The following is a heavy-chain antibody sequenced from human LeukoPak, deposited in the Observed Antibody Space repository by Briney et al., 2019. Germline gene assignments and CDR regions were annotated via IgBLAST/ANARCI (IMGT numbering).Heavy chain of an antibody. J-gene: IGHJ5*02. CDR1: GGTFSSYA. CDR3: ARGGDPQLGNNWFDP. Sequence: ASVKVSCKVSGGTFSSYAISWVRQATGQGLEWMGWMNPNSGNTGYAQKFQGRVTITRNTSISTAYMELSSLRSEDTAVYYCARGGDPQLGNNWFDPWGQGTLVTVSS. CDR2: MNPNSGNT. V-gene: IGHV1-8*03. D-gene: IGHD3-10*01.